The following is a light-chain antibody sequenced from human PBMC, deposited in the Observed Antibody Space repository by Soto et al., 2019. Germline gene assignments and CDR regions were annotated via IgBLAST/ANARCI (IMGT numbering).Light chain of an antibody. CDR1: QSISSY. J-gene: IGKJ5*01. CDR2: AAS. V-gene: IGKV1-39*01. Sequence: DIQMTQSPSYLSASVGDRVTITCRASQSISSYLNWYQQKPGKAPKLLIYAASRLQSGVPSRFSGSGSGTDFTLTISSLQPEDFATYYCQQRYSTPITFGQGTRLEIK. CDR3: QQRYSTPIT.